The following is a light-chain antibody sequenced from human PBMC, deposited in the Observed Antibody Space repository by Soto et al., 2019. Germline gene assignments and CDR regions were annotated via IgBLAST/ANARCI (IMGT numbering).Light chain of an antibody. J-gene: IGKJ5*01. V-gene: IGKV2-28*01. CDR2: LGS. CDR1: QSLLYNNTYNY. Sequence: DIMMTQSPLILPVTPGEPASISCGSSQSLLYNNTYNYLDWSLQKPGQSPQLLIYLGSNRATGVPDRFSGSGTGTDFTLKVSRVETEDVGTYYCMQTLQRVTFGQGTRLEIK. CDR3: MQTLQRVT.